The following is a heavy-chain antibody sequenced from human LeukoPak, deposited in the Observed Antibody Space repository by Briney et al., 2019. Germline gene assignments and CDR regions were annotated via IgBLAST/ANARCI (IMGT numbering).Heavy chain of an antibody. V-gene: IGHV1-2*02. D-gene: IGHD6-6*01. Sequence: ASVKVSCKASGYTFTGYYMHWVRQAPGQGLEWMGWIHPSSGATNYAQTFQGRVTMTRDTSFSTAYVELSRLRSDDTAMFYCARDLDSSSSLDYWGQGTLVTVSS. CDR3: ARDLDSSSSLDY. CDR2: IHPSSGAT. J-gene: IGHJ4*02. CDR1: GYTFTGYY.